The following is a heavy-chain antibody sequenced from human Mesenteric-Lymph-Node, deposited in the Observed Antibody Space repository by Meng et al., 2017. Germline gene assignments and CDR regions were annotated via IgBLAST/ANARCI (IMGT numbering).Heavy chain of an antibody. CDR2: IYYSGST. D-gene: IGHD5-18*01. CDR3: VRGPDKAKSAY. J-gene: IGHJ4*02. CDR1: GGSISSGDYY. Sequence: QVPLPEAGPGLVKPSQTLSLTCTVSGGSISSGDYYWSWIRQPPGKGLEWIGYIYYSGSTYYNPSLKSRVTISVDTSKNQFSLILTSVTAADTAVYYCVRGPDKAKSAYWGPGTLVTVSS. V-gene: IGHV4-30-4*01.